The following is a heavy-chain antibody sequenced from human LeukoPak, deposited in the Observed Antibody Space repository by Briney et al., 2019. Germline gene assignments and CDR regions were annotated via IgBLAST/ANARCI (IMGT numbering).Heavy chain of an antibody. CDR2: IKQDGSEE. CDR3: ARVFASVWFNGYYYGMDV. J-gene: IGHJ6*02. V-gene: IGHV3-7*01. Sequence: GGSLRLSCAASGFTFSSYWMSWVRQAPGKGLEWVANIKQDGSEEYYVDSVKGRFTISRDNAKNSLYLQMNSLRAEDTAVYYCARVFASVWFNGYYYGMDVWGQGTTVTVSS. CDR1: GFTFSSYW. D-gene: IGHD2-21*01.